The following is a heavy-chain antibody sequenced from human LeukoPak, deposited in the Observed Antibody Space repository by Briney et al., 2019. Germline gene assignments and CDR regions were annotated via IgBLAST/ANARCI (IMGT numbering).Heavy chain of an antibody. Sequence: SVKVSCKGSGYTFTNYYIHWVRQGPGQGLEWMGGIIPIFGTANYAQKFQGRVTITADKSTSTAYMELSSLRSEDTAVYYCARDLSGYYYYMDVWGKGTTVTVSS. CDR1: GYTFTNYY. CDR3: ARDLSGYYYYMDV. J-gene: IGHJ6*03. CDR2: IIPIFGTA. D-gene: IGHD3-10*01. V-gene: IGHV1-69*06.